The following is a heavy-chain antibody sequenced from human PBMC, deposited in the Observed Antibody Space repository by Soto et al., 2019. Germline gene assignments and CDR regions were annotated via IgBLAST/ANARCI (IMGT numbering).Heavy chain of an antibody. CDR1: GGSITSNNW. CDR2: IYHSAST. D-gene: IGHD3-22*01. J-gene: IGHJ4*02. Sequence: SETLSLTCAVSGGSITSNNWWNWVRQPPGKGLEWIGEIYHSASTNYNPSLKSRVTISVDTSKSQFSLKLTSVTAADRAVYYCARGSVDTVDSSGFYEYWGQGTPVTVSS. CDR3: ARGSVDTVDSSGFYEY. V-gene: IGHV4-4*02.